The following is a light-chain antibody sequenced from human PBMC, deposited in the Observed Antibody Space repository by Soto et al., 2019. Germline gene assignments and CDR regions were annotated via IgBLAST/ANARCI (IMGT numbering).Light chain of an antibody. J-gene: IGKJ1*01. V-gene: IGKV3-20*01. CDR3: QQYYTSPQT. CDR1: QSVSSNY. CDR2: GAS. Sequence: EVMLTQSPGTLSLPAGERATLSCRASQSVSSNYLAWYQQKSGQAPRLLIYGASNRATGIPDRFSGSGSGTDFTLTIRRLEPEDFAVHYCQQYYTSPQTFGQGTKVEFK.